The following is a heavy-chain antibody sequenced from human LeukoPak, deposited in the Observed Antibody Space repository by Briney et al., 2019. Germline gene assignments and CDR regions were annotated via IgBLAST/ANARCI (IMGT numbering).Heavy chain of an antibody. V-gene: IGHV1-8*02. CDR1: GYTFTSYD. D-gene: IGHD3-10*01. CDR2: MNPNSGNT. CDR3: AGEVTMVRGVIVSPSMDV. Sequence: ASVKVSCKASGYTFTSYDINWVRQATGQGLEWMGWMNPNSGNTGYAQKFQGRVTMTRNTSISTAYMELSSLRSEDTAVYYCAGEVTMVRGVIVSPSMDVWGQGTTVTVSS. J-gene: IGHJ6*02.